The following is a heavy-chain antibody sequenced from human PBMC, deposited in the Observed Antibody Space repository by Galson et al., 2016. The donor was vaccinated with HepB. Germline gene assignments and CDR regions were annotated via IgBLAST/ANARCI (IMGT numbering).Heavy chain of an antibody. CDR1: GFTFSSYG. CDR2: IWYDGSNK. Sequence: SLRLSCAASGFTFSSYGMHWVRQAPGKGLEWVAVIWYDGSNKNYADSVKGRFTISRDNSKNTVYLQMNSLRAEDKAVYYCAREVGYSYVVTINWFDPWGQGALVTVSS. V-gene: IGHV3-33*01. D-gene: IGHD5-18*01. J-gene: IGHJ5*02. CDR3: AREVGYSYVVTINWFDP.